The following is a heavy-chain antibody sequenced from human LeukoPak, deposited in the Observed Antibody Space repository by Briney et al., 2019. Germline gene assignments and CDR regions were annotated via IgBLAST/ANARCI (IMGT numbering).Heavy chain of an antibody. Sequence: PSQTLSLTCTVSGGSISSGGYYWSGIRQHPGKGLEWIGYFYYSGSTYYHPSLKSRVTISVDTSKNQFSLKLSSVTAADTAVYYCARDNKGTSIFDYWGQGTLVTVSS. CDR3: ARDNKGTSIFDY. D-gene: IGHD1/OR15-1a*01. CDR1: GGSISSGGYY. J-gene: IGHJ4*02. CDR2: FYYSGST. V-gene: IGHV4-31*03.